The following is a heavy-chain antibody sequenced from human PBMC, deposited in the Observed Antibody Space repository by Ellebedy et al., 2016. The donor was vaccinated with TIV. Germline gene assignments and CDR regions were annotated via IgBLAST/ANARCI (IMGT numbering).Heavy chain of an antibody. J-gene: IGHJ5*02. V-gene: IGHV1-69*04. CDR1: GGTFSSYA. Sequence: ASVKVSCKASGGTFSSYAISWVRQAPGQGLEWMGRIIPILGIANYAQKFQGRVTITADKSTSTAYMELSSLRSEDTAVYYCARALGYCSGGSCRPPNWFDPWGQGTLVTVSS. CDR3: ARALGYCSGGSCRPPNWFDP. CDR2: IIPILGIA. D-gene: IGHD2-15*01.